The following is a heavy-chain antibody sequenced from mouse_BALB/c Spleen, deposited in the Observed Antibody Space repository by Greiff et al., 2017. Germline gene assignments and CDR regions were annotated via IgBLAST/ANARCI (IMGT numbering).Heavy chain of an antibody. V-gene: IGHV5-9-4*01. J-gene: IGHJ1*01. D-gene: IGHD2-1*01. Sequence: EVQLVESGGGLVKPGGSLKLSCAASGFTFSSYAMSWVRQSPEKRLEWVAEISSGGSYTYYPDTVTGRFTISRDNAKNTLYLEMSSLRSEDTAMYYCARVGNYVWYFDVWGAGTTVTVSS. CDR1: GFTFSSYA. CDR3: ARVGNYVWYFDV. CDR2: ISSGGSYT.